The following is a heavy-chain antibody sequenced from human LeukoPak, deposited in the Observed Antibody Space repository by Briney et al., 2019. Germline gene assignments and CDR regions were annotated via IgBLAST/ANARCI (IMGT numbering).Heavy chain of an antibody. D-gene: IGHD3-10*01. CDR3: GRGMRDYYGLDY. Sequence: GGSLRLSCATSGFTFSGYWMSWVRQAPGKGLEWVANIKEDGSQKYSVDSVKGRFTISRDNAKNSLYLQMNSLTVEDTAVYYCGRGMRDYYGLDYWGQGILVTVSS. J-gene: IGHJ4*02. CDR1: GFTFSGYW. V-gene: IGHV3-7*01. CDR2: IKEDGSQK.